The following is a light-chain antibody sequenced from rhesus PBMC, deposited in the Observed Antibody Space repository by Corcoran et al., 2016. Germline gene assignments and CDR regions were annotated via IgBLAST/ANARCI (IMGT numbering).Light chain of an antibody. CDR1: QGISTY. J-gene: IGKJ2*01. CDR2: AAY. V-gene: IGKV1-43*02. CDR3: LQYNSDPYS. Sequence: DIQMTQSPSSLSASVGDRVTITCRASQGISTYLNWYQQKPGKAPKRLIYAAYSLESGVPSRFSGSGSGTEFTLTISSLQPEDFATYYCLQYNSDPYSFGQGTKVEIK.